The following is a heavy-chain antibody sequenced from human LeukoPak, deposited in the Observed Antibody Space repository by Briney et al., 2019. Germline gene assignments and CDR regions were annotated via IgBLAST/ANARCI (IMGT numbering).Heavy chain of an antibody. Sequence: PGGSLRLSCTASGFTISSYALSWVRQAPGKGLEWVSAISGSGDSTYYADSVKGRFTISRDNSKNTLYLQMNSLRAEDTALYYCARGGGDIPIDYWGQGTLVTVSS. CDR3: ARGGGDIPIDY. CDR1: GFTISSYA. CDR2: ISGSGDST. J-gene: IGHJ4*02. V-gene: IGHV3-23*01. D-gene: IGHD2-21*02.